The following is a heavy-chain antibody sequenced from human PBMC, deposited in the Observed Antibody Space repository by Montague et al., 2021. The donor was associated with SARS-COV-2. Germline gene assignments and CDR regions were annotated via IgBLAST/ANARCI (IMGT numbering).Heavy chain of an antibody. CDR1: GFTFSSYW. CDR3: ARDSFWSSYYTDYYGMDV. Sequence: SLRLSCAASGFTFSSYWMSWVRQAPGKGLEWVANIKQDGSVKYYVDSVKGRFTISRDNAKNSLYLQMNSLRAEDTAVYYCARDSFWSSYYTDYYGMDVWGQGTTVTVSS. J-gene: IGHJ6*02. D-gene: IGHD3-3*01. V-gene: IGHV3-7*01. CDR2: IKQDGSVK.